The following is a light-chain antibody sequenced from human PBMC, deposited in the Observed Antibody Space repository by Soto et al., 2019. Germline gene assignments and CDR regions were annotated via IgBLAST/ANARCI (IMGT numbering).Light chain of an antibody. V-gene: IGLV2-14*01. J-gene: IGLJ1*01. CDR1: SSDVGGYNY. CDR2: EVS. Sequence: QSWLTDPASVSGSPGQSITISCTGTSSDVGGYNYVSWYQQHQGKGPKLMIYEVSNRPSGVSNRFSGSKSGNTASLTISGLQAEDEADYYCSSYTSSSTYVFGTGRKGIGL. CDR3: SSYTSSSTYV.